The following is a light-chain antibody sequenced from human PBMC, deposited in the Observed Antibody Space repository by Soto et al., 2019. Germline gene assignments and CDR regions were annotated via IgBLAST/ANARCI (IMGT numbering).Light chain of an antibody. J-gene: IGKJ4*02. CDR2: EVS. CDR1: QSLLHSDGKTY. CDR3: QQYNNWL. Sequence: DIVMTQTPLSLSVTPGQPASISCKSSQSLLHSDGKTYLYWYLQRPGQPPQLLIYEVSNRFSGVPDRFSGSGSGTDFTLTFSSLQSEDFAVYYCQQYNNWLFGGGAKVDIK. V-gene: IGKV2D-29*01.